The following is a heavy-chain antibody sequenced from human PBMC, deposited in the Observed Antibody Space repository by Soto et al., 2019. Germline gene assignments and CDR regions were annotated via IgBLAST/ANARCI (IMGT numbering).Heavy chain of an antibody. D-gene: IGHD5-18*01. V-gene: IGHV3-30-3*01. J-gene: IGHJ6*02. CDR3: ARQRGGYSYGGNYYYYYGMDV. Sequence: GGSLRLSCAASGFTFSSYAMHWVRQAPGKGLEWVAVISYDGSNKYYADSVKGRFTISRDNSKNTLYLQMNSLRAEDTAVYYCARQRGGYSYGGNYYYYYGMDVWGQGTTVTVSS. CDR2: ISYDGSNK. CDR1: GFTFSSYA.